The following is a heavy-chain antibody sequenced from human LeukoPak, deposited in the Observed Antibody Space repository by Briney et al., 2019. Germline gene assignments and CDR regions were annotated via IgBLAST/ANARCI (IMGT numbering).Heavy chain of an antibody. CDR2: ISGSGGST. J-gene: IGHJ4*02. CDR1: GFTFSDYY. CDR3: AKDQDYFDY. Sequence: GGSLRLSCAASGFTFSDYYMSWIRQAPGKGLEWVSAISGSGGSTYYADSVKGRFTISRDNSKNTLYLQMNSLRAEDTAVYYCAKDQDYFDYWGQGTLVTVSS. V-gene: IGHV3-23*01.